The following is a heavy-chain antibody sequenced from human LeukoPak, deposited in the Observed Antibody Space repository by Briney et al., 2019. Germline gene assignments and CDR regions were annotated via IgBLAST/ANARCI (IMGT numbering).Heavy chain of an antibody. V-gene: IGHV3-66*01. CDR1: GFTVSSNY. Sequence: PGGSLRLSCAASGFTVSSNYMSWVRQAPGKGLEWVSVIYSGGSTYYADSVKGRFSISRDNSKNTLYLQMNSLRAEDTAVYYCARDARGDGYLDIWGQGTMVTVSS. D-gene: IGHD5-24*01. CDR3: ARDARGDGYLDI. J-gene: IGHJ3*02. CDR2: IYSGGST.